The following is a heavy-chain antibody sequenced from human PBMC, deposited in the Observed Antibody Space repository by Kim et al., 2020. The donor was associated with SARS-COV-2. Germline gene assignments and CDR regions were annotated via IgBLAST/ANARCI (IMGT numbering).Heavy chain of an antibody. D-gene: IGHD4-17*01. V-gene: IGHV4-39*01. CDR2: IYYSGST. Sequence: SETLSLTCTVSGGSISSSSYYWGWIRQPPGKGLEWIGSIYYSGSTYYNPSLKSRVTISVDTSKNQFSLKLSSVTAADTAVYYCAGPPFSDYLEDYWYFDLWGRGTLVTVSS. CDR1: GGSISSSSYY. CDR3: AGPPFSDYLEDYWYFDL. J-gene: IGHJ2*01.